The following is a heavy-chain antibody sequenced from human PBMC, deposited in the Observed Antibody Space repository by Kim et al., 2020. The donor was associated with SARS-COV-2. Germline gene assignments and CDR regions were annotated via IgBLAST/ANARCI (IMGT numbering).Heavy chain of an antibody. D-gene: IGHD6-19*01. CDR3: AKGAVAGTRNWFDP. V-gene: IGHV3-30*18. CDR2: ISYDGSNR. J-gene: IGHJ5*02. Sequence: GGSLRLSCAASGLTFSSYGMHWVRQAPGKGLEWVAVISYDGSNRYYTDSVRGRFTISRDNSKNTLYLQMNSLRAEDEAIYYCAKGAVAGTRNWFDPWGQGTLVTVSS. CDR1: GLTFSSYG.